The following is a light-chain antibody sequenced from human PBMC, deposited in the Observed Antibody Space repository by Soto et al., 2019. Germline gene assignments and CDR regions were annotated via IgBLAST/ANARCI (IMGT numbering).Light chain of an antibody. CDR3: ASQTSPNMWI. CDR1: SSDIGKSKY. V-gene: IGLV2-14*01. Sequence: QSVLTQPASVSGSPGQSITFPCTGTSSDIGKSKYVSWFQQLPGEAPRLIIYEVNSRPSGISDRFSGSKSGNSASLTISGLHPEDESIYYCASQTSPNMWIFGGGTKVTVL. CDR2: EVN. J-gene: IGLJ2*01.